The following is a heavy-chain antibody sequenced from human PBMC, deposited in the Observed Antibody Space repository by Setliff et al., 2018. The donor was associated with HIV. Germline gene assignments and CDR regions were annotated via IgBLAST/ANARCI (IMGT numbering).Heavy chain of an antibody. D-gene: IGHD3-22*01. CDR1: GFTFSTHA. J-gene: IGHJ4*02. V-gene: IGHV3-33*01. CDR2: IWYDGSNK. CDR3: ARQPDSINYWSLLNHEFYFDY. Sequence: PGGSLRLSCGASGFTFSTHAMHWVRQAPGKALEWVAYIWYDGSNKYYADSVKGRFAISRDNSKNTLYLQMDSLRAEDTALYYCARQPDSINYWSLLNHEFYFDYWGQGTLVTVSS.